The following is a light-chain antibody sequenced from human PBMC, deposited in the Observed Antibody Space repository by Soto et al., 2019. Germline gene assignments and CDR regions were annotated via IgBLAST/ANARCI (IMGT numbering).Light chain of an antibody. CDR1: QNISRS. V-gene: IGKV3-15*01. Sequence: EIVITQSPVTLSVSPGERVTLSCRASQNISRSLAWYQQKPGQGPRRPIYGTSTRAGGVPARFSGGGSGTEFTLTITSLQSEDFAVYYCHQYNGRPRTFGQGTRWIS. J-gene: IGKJ1*01. CDR2: GTS. CDR3: HQYNGRPRT.